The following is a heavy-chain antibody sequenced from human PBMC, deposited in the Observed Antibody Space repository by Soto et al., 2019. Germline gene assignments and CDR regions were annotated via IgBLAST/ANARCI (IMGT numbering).Heavy chain of an antibody. J-gene: IGHJ4*02. V-gene: IGHV3-23*01. CDR3: ARSGYGDSYFAS. Sequence: GGSLRLSCAASGFTFGAYGMGWVRQAPGKGLEWVSTITGGNTYYAASVKGRFTISRDNYKNTLYLQMSSLRAEDTAVYYCARSGYGDSYFASWGQGTLVTVSS. CDR2: ITGGNT. D-gene: IGHD4-17*01. CDR1: GFTFGAYG.